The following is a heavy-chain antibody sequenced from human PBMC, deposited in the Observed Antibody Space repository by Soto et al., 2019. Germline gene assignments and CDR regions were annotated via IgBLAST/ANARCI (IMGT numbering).Heavy chain of an antibody. CDR3: AKGDYYYGMDV. Sequence: EVQLLESGGGLVQPGGSLRLSCAASGFTFSSYAMSWVRQAPGKGLEWVSDISGTGGTTYYADSVKGRFTISRDNSKHTRSLQMNSLRADDTALYYCAKGDYYYGMDVWGQGTTVTVSS. V-gene: IGHV3-23*01. CDR1: GFTFSSYA. J-gene: IGHJ6*02. CDR2: ISGTGGTT.